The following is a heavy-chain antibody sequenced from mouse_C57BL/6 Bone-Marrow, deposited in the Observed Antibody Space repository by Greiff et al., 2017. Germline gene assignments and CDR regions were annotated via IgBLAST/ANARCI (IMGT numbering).Heavy chain of an antibody. V-gene: IGHV5-4*03. J-gene: IGHJ1*03. CDR3: ARVLPLVFDV. CDR2: ISDGGSYT. D-gene: IGHD1-1*01. Sequence: DVKVEESGGGLVKPGGSLKLSCAASGFTFSSYAMSWVRQTPEKRLEWVATISDGGSYTYYPDNVKGRFTISRDNAKNNLYLQMSHLKSEDTAMYYYARVLPLVFDVWGTGTTVTVSS. CDR1: GFTFSSYA.